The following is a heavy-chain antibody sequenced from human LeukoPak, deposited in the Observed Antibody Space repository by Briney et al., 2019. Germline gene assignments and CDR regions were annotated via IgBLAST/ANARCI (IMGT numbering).Heavy chain of an antibody. CDR1: GYTFTSYY. D-gene: IGHD2-2*03. CDR3: ARGHPRIVESGYFYYGMDV. Sequence: ASVPVSCKASGYTFTSYYLHWVRQPPGQGLEWVGTINPSGGTTSYAQKFQGRVTMTRETSTSTMYMELSSLRNGDTALYYCARGHPRIVESGYFYYGMDVWGQGTTVTVSS. CDR2: INPSGGTT. J-gene: IGHJ6*02. V-gene: IGHV1-46*01.